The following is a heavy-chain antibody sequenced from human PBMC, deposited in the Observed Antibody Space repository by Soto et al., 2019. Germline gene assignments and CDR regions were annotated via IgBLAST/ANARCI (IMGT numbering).Heavy chain of an antibody. V-gene: IGHV3-64D*06. CDR2: ISSNGGST. J-gene: IGHJ3*02. CDR3: VKDLQWELLGGAFDI. CDR1: GFTFSSYA. Sequence: GGSLRLSCSASGFTFSSYAMHWVRQAPGKGLEYVSAISSNGGSTYYADSVKGRFTISRDNSKNTLYLQMSSLRAEDTAVYYCVKDLQWELLGGAFDIWGQGTMVTVSS. D-gene: IGHD1-26*01.